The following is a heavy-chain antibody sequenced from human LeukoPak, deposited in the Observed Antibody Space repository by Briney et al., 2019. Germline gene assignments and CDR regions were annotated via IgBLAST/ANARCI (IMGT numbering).Heavy chain of an antibody. CDR1: GFTFSSYS. V-gene: IGHV3-48*01. CDR2: ISSSSSTI. D-gene: IGHD3-22*01. J-gene: IGHJ4*02. Sequence: GGSLRLSCAASGFTFSSYSMNWVRQAPGKGLEWVSYISSSSSTIYYADSVKGRFTISRDNAKNSLYLQMNSLRAEDTAVYYCARDGHYYDSSGPGSWGQGTLVTVSS. CDR3: ARDGHYYDSSGPGS.